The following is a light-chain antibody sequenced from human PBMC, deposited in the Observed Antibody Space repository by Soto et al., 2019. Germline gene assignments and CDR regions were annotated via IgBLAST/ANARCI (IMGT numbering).Light chain of an antibody. J-gene: IGKJ1*01. V-gene: IGKV3-15*01. CDR2: GAS. CDR1: QSVSSD. Sequence: EIVLTQSPVTLSLSPGERATLCCRASQSVSSDLAWYHQKPGQAPRLLIYGASTRATGIPARFSGSGSGTEFTLTISSLQSEDFAVYFCQQYNNWPGTFGQGTKVDIK. CDR3: QQYNNWPGT.